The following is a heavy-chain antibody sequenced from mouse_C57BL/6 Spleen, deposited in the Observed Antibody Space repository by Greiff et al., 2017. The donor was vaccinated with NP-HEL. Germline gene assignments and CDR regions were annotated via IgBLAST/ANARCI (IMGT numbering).Heavy chain of an antibody. D-gene: IGHD1-1*01. J-gene: IGHJ2*01. CDR2: ISYDGSN. CDR1: GYSITSGYY. V-gene: IGHV3-6*01. CDR3: ARDHSSYLDY. Sequence: DVQLQESGPGLVKPSQSLSLTCSVTGYSITSGYYWNWIRQFPGNKLEWMGYISYDGSNNYNPSLKNRISITRDTSKNQFFLKLNSVTTEDTATYYCARDHSSYLDYWGQGTTLTVSS.